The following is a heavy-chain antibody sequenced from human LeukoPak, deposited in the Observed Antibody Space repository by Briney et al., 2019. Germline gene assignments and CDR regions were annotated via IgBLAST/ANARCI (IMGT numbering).Heavy chain of an antibody. J-gene: IGHJ4*02. CDR1: GGSISSYY. D-gene: IGHD2-15*01. CDR2: IYYSGST. V-gene: IGHV4-59*08. CDR3: ARRYCSAGSCYSSFEY. Sequence: SETLSLTCTVSGGSISSYYWSWIRQPPGKGLEWIGYIYYSGSTNYNPSLKSRVTLSVDTSKNQFSLKLSSATAADTAVYYCARRYCSAGSCYSSFEYWGQGSLVTVSS.